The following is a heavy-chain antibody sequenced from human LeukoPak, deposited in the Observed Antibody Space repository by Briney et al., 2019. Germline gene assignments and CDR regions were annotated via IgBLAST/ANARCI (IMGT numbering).Heavy chain of an antibody. V-gene: IGHV3-30*18. D-gene: IGHD2-15*01. CDR3: AKGGCSGDRCYQNY. Sequence: GGSLRLSCAASGFTFCDYSMNWVRQAPGGGLEWVAAISYDGNNKYYADSVKGRFTISRDNSKNTLYLQMTGLRAEDTAVYYCAKGGCSGDRCYQNYWGQGTRVTVSS. CDR1: GFTFCDYS. J-gene: IGHJ4*02. CDR2: ISYDGNNK.